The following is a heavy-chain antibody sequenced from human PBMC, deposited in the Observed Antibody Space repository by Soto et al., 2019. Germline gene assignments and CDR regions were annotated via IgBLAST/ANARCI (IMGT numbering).Heavy chain of an antibody. J-gene: IGHJ4*02. CDR1: GGSISSYY. Sequence: SETLSLTCTVSGGSISSYYWSWIRQPPGRGLEWIGYIYYGGSTNYNPSLKSRVTISVDTSKNQFSLKLSSVTAADTAVYYCARATLPGYCSGGSCHDYWGQGTLVTVSS. CDR3: ARATLPGYCSGGSCHDY. CDR2: IYYGGST. V-gene: IGHV4-59*01. D-gene: IGHD2-15*01.